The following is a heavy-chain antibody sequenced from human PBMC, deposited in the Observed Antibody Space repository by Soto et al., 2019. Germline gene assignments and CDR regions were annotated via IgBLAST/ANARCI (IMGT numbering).Heavy chain of an antibody. CDR2: VKSNXDGGKT. CDR1: RFTFISYG. Sequence: XXSLRLSCAASRFTFISYGMHWVRQAPGKGLESVGXVKSNXDGGKTAYTAPXKGRFTISXDDSKNTLYLQMTSLKTADTAVYYCTTMWCLGYWGKGTLVTVYS. J-gene: IGHJ4*02. CDR3: TTMWCLGY. D-gene: IGHD2-21*01. V-gene: IGHV3-15*07.